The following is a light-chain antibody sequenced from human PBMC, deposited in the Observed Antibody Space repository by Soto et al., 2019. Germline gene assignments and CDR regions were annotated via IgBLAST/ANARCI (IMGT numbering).Light chain of an antibody. CDR2: AAS. CDR3: QQNYRTPFT. CDR1: QSISSY. Sequence: DIQMTQSPSSLSASVGDRVTISCRASQSISSYLNWYQHKPGKAPKLLIYAASSLQSGVASRFSGSGSGTDFTLTINSLQPEDFATYFCQQNYRTPFTFGPGTKVDIK. J-gene: IGKJ3*01. V-gene: IGKV1-39*01.